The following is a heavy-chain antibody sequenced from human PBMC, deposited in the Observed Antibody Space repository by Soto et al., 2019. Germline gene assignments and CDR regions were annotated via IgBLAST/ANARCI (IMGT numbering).Heavy chain of an antibody. CDR1: GFNLRNYE. CDR3: ATEELCGADCYFFKH. V-gene: IGHV3-48*03. Sequence: EVQLLETGGGSVQVGGSLRLSCAVSGFNLRNYEMNWVRQVPGRGLDWISKISGSNNNIYYADSVQGRFTISRDNANNVLFLQMNSLRADDTATYHCATEELCGADCYFFKHWGQGTLVTVSS. J-gene: IGHJ4*02. CDR2: ISGSNNNI. D-gene: IGHD2-21*02.